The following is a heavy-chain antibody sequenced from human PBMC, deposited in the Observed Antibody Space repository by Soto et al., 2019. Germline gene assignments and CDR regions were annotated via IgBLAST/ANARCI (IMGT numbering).Heavy chain of an antibody. J-gene: IGHJ4*02. CDR2: IFYTGST. CDR1: GGSISGHY. CDR3: ARVGSSGWSLDY. Sequence: SETLSLTCTVSGGSISGHYWIWIRQSPGKGLEWIGYIFYTGSTNYNPSLKSRITLSADTSKNQFSLRLNSVTAADTAVYYCARVGSSGWSLDYWGRGTLVTVLL. V-gene: IGHV4-59*11. D-gene: IGHD6-19*01.